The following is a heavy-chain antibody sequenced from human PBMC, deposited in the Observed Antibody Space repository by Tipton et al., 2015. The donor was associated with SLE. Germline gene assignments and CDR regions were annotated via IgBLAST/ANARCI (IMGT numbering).Heavy chain of an antibody. J-gene: IGHJ3*02. CDR3: AREGTSGGATGAFDI. D-gene: IGHD3-10*01. CDR2: IYASGNT. CDR1: GHSVSSGYF. V-gene: IGHV4-38-2*02. Sequence: GLVKPSETLSLNCAVSGHSVSSGYFWGWIRQPAGKGLEWIGLIYASGNTYYNPSLKSRVNISVDTFKNQFSLNLSSVTAADTAVYYCAREGTSGGATGAFDIWGQGTMVTVSS.